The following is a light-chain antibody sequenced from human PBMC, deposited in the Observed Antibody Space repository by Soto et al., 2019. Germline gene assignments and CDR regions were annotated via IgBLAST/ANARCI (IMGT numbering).Light chain of an antibody. J-gene: IGLJ2*01. V-gene: IGLV2-14*01. CDR3: RSYTSSSVVV. CDR2: DVS. Sequence: QSALTQPASVSGSPGQSITISCTGTSSDVGGYNYVSWYQQHPGKAPKLMIYDVSNRPSGVSNRFSGSKSGNTASLTISRLQAEDEADYYCRSYTSSSVVVFGGGTKLTVL. CDR1: SSDVGGYNY.